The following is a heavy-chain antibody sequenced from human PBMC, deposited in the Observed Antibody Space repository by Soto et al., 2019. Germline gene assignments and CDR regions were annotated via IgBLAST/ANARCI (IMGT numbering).Heavy chain of an antibody. V-gene: IGHV1-69*13. D-gene: IGHD3-10*01. CDR3: ATLQGSGTYYDDDY. CDR2: IVPVFGTA. Sequence: GASVKVSCKASGGTSNNNANSWVRQAPGQGLEWMGGIVPVFGTANYAQKFRGRVRITADDSTRTLNMELSSLRSDDTAVYYCATLQGSGTYYDDDYWGQGTLVTVSS. J-gene: IGHJ4*02. CDR1: GGTSNNNA.